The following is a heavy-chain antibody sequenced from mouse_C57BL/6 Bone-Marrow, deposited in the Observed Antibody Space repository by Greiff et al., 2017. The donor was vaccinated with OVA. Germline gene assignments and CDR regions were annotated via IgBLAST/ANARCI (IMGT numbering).Heavy chain of an antibody. D-gene: IGHD1-1*01. CDR2: INPNNGGT. CDR1: GYTFTDYN. J-gene: IGHJ3*01. Sequence: VQLKESGPELVKPGASVKMSCKASGYTFTDYNMHWVKQSHGKSLEWIGYINPNNGGTSYNQKFKGKAPLTVNKSSSTACMELRSLTSEYSAVYYCARGIYYYGSPWFAYWGQGTLVTVSA. CDR3: ARGIYYYGSPWFAY. V-gene: IGHV1-22*01.